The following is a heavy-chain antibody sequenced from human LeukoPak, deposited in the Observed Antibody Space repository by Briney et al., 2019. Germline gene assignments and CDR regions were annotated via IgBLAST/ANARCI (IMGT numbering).Heavy chain of an antibody. Sequence: GGSLRLSCAASGFSVSNNYMSWVRQAPGKGGEGVSVIYSGGNTYYADSVKGRFAISREYSRNTVYLQMNSLRAEDTAVYYCVRESGFGELFPYAFDIWGQGTVVTVSS. CDR3: VRESGFGELFPYAFDI. CDR1: GFSVSNNY. J-gene: IGHJ3*02. D-gene: IGHD3-10*01. V-gene: IGHV3-53*01. CDR2: IYSGGNT.